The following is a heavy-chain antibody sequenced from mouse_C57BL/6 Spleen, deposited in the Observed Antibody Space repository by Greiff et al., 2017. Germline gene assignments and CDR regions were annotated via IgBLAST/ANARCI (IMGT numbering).Heavy chain of an antibody. J-gene: IGHJ3*01. CDR3: ASPYDERPWFAY. V-gene: IGHV1-64*01. CDR2: IHPNSGST. Sequence: VQLQQPGAELVKPGASVKLSCKASGYTFTSYWMHWVKQRPGQGLEWIGMIHPNSGSTNYNEKFKSKATLTVDKSSSTAYMQLSSLTAEDSAVYYCASPYDERPWFAYWGQGTLVTVSA. D-gene: IGHD2-12*01. CDR1: GYTFTSYW.